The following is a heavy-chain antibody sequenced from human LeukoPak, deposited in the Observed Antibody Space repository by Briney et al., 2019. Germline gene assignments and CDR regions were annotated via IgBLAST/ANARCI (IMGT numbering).Heavy chain of an antibody. V-gene: IGHV3-73*01. Sequence: GGTLRLSCAASGFTLSDSAIHWVRQASGKGLEWVGLIDRPAKSYATAYGASVGGRFTISRDDSKNTAYLQMDSLKTEDTALYYCTRDRGTYNWLDPWGQGTLVTVSS. CDR1: GFTLSDSA. CDR3: TRDRGTYNWLDP. CDR2: IDRPAKSYAT. J-gene: IGHJ5*02. D-gene: IGHD1-26*01.